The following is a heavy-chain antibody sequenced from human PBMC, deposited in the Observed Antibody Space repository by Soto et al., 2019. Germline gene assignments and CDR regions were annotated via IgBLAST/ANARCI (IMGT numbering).Heavy chain of an antibody. Sequence: QVQLVQSGAEVKKTGSSVKVSCKASGGTFSIYGFSWVRQAPGQGPEWIGGIIPTLTTQNHAQKFQGRVTIVADESTTTVYMELSSLKFEDTAVYYCATSVGIAPTGEDGMDVWGQGTSVTVSS. CDR1: GGTFSIYG. J-gene: IGHJ6*02. V-gene: IGHV1-69*01. CDR3: ATSVGIAPTGEDGMDV. CDR2: IIPTLTTQ. D-gene: IGHD2-8*02.